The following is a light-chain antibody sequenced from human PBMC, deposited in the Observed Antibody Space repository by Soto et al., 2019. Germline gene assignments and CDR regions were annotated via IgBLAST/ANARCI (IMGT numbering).Light chain of an antibody. Sequence: DIQMTQSPSTLSVSVGDRVTITCRASQTISSWLAWYQQKPGKASKLLIYKASTLKSGVPSRFSGSGSGREGTVATSSLQPDDFETDYCQQFNSYFDAVGPGKYADIK. CDR3: QQFNSYFDA. CDR2: KAS. CDR1: QTISSW. J-gene: IGKJ3*01. V-gene: IGKV1-5*03.